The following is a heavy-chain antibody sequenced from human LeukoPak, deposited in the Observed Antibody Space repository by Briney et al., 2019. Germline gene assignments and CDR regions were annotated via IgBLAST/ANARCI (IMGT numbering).Heavy chain of an antibody. J-gene: IGHJ6*03. Sequence: SETLSLTCTVSGYSISSGYYWGWIRQPPGKGLEWIGSIYHSGSTFYSPSLKSRVTISVDTSKNQFSLKLSSVTAADTAVYYCARAVGSSRLYYYYYMDVWGKGTTVTVSS. CDR3: ARAVGSSRLYYYYYMDV. CDR1: GYSISSGYY. CDR2: IYHSGST. D-gene: IGHD6-6*01. V-gene: IGHV4-38-2*02.